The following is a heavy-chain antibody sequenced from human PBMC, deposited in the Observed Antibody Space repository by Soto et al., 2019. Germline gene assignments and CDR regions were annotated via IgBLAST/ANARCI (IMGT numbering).Heavy chain of an antibody. CDR3: AKDWLVGYGMDV. D-gene: IGHD6-19*01. Sequence: PGGSLRLSCAASGLTFSSYAMSWVRQAPGKGLEWVSAISGSGGSTYYADSVKGRFTISRDNSKNTLYLQMNSLRAEDTAVYYCAKDWLVGYGMDVWGQGTTVTVSS. J-gene: IGHJ6*02. CDR2: ISGSGGST. V-gene: IGHV3-23*01. CDR1: GLTFSSYA.